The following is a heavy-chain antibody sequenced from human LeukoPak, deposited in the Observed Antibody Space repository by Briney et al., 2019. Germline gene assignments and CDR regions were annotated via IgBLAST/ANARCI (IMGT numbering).Heavy chain of an antibody. CDR3: ARDRGSSGYYRTFDY. Sequence: ASVKVSCKASGYTFTSYAMHWVRQAPGQRLEWMGWINAGNGNTKYSQKFQGRVTITRDTSASTAYMELSSLRSEDTAVYYCARDRGSSGYYRTFDYWGRGTLVTVSS. CDR2: INAGNGNT. D-gene: IGHD3-22*01. J-gene: IGHJ4*02. V-gene: IGHV1-3*01. CDR1: GYTFTSYA.